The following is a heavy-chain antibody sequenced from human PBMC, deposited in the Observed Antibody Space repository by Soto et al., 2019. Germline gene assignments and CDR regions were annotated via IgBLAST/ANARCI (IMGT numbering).Heavy chain of an antibody. Sequence: GGSLRLSCAASGFTFSSYAMHWVRQAPGKGLEWVAVISYDGSNKYYADSVKGRFTISRDNSKNTLYLQMNSLRAEDTAVYYCARDLAPGIAALHNLLDYWGQGTLVTVSS. J-gene: IGHJ4*02. CDR2: ISYDGSNK. CDR1: GFTFSSYA. V-gene: IGHV3-30*04. CDR3: ARDLAPGIAALHNLLDY. D-gene: IGHD6-6*01.